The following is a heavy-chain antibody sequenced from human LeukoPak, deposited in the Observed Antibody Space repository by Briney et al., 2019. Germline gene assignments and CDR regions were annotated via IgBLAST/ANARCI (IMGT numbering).Heavy chain of an antibody. CDR1: GGSISSGGYY. J-gene: IGHJ2*01. D-gene: IGHD2-2*01. CDR3: AREVVVPAAEPMGRHTRWYFDL. V-gene: IGHV4-31*03. Sequence: ASQTLSLTCTVSGGSISSGGYYWSWIRQHPGKGLEWIGYIYYSGSTYYNPSLKSRVTISVDTAKNQFSLKLSSVTAADPAVYYCAREVVVPAAEPMGRHTRWYFDLWGRGTLVTVSS. CDR2: IYYSGST.